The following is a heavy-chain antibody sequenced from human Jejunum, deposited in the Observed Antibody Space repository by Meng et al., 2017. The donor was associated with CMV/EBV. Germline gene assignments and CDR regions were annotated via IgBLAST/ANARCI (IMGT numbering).Heavy chain of an antibody. CDR1: FSRYA. Sequence: FSRYALHWIRQAPGRRLEWVAVISFDGSSKYYADSVRGRFTISRDNSNNTLYLQMNSLRGEDAAVYYCARVRSTSFGVIIYALDVWGQGTTVTVSS. V-gene: IGHV3-30-3*01. D-gene: IGHD3-3*01. CDR2: ISFDGSSK. CDR3: ARVRSTSFGVIIYALDV. J-gene: IGHJ6*02.